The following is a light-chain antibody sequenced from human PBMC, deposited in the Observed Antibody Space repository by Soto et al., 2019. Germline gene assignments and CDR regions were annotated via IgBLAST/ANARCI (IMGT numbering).Light chain of an antibody. J-gene: IGLJ2*01. Sequence: QPVLTQPPSASGTPGQRVTISCSGSSSNIESNTVNWYQQLPGTAPKVLIYSNNQRPSGVPDRFSGSKSGTSASLAISGLQSEDEADYFCAAWDDSLNGVVFGGGTKLTVL. CDR1: SSNIESNT. CDR2: SNN. V-gene: IGLV1-44*01. CDR3: AAWDDSLNGVV.